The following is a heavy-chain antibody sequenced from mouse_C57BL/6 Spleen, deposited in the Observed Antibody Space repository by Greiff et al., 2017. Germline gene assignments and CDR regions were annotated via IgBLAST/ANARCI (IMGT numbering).Heavy chain of an antibody. V-gene: IGHV2-2*01. CDR1: GFSLTSYG. Sequence: VQLQQSGPGLVQPSQSLSITCTVSGFSLTSYGVHWVRQSPGKGLEWLGVIWSGGSTDYNAAFISRLSISKDTSKNQVFFKMNSLQADDTAIYYCARPITTVVATDYAMDYWGQGTSVTVSS. CDR2: IWSGGST. D-gene: IGHD1-1*01. CDR3: ARPITTVVATDYAMDY. J-gene: IGHJ4*01.